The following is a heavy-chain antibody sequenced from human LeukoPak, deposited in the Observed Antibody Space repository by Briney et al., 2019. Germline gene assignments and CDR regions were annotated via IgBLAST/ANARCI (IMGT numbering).Heavy chain of an antibody. V-gene: IGHV4-39*01. Sequence: WVRQSPGKGLEWIGSIYYSGSAYYNPSLKSRLTISVDTSKNQFSLKLSSVTAADTAVYYCARCISMVRGVIRPPDYWGQGTLVTVSS. CDR2: IYYSGSA. D-gene: IGHD3-10*01. CDR3: ARCISMVRGVIRPPDY. J-gene: IGHJ4*02.